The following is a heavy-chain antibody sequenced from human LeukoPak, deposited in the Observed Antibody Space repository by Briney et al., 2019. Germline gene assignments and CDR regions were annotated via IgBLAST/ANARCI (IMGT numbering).Heavy chain of an antibody. J-gene: IGHJ3*02. CDR1: GYTFMSHY. CDR3: ARDRAVLLWFGELPDDAFDI. Sequence: GASVKVSCKASGYTFMSHYMHWVRQAPGQGLEWMGIINPSGGYTSYAQKFQGRVTLTRDMSTSTVYMELSSLRSEDTAVYYCARDRAVLLWFGELPDDAFDIWGQGTMVTVSS. CDR2: INPSGGYT. V-gene: IGHV1-46*01. D-gene: IGHD3-10*01.